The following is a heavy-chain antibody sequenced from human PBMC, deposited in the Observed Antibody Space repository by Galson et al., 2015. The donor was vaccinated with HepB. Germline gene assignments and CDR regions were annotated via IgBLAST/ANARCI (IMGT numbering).Heavy chain of an antibody. V-gene: IGHV3-15*01. Sequence: SLRLSCAASGFTFSNAWMSWVRQAPGKGLEWVGRIKSKTDGGTTDYAAPVKGRFTISRDDSKNTLYLQMNSLKTEDTAVYYCTTQEGRYSSGWYLFDYWGQGTLVTVSS. CDR2: IKSKTDGGTT. CDR3: TTQEGRYSSGWYLFDY. J-gene: IGHJ4*02. CDR1: GFTFSNAW. D-gene: IGHD6-19*01.